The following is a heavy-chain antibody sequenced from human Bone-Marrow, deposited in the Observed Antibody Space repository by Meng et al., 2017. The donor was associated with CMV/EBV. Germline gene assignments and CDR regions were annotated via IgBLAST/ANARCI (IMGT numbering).Heavy chain of an antibody. CDR1: GFTFSSYA. J-gene: IGHJ6*02. CDR2: IYSGGSST. Sequence: GESLKISCAASGFTFSSYAMSWVRQAPGKGLEWVSVIYSGGSSTYYADSVKGRFTISRDNSKNTLYLQMNSLRAEDTAVYYCAREFGFIYYYGTDVWGQGTTVTVSS. D-gene: IGHD3-10*01. V-gene: IGHV3-23*03. CDR3: AREFGFIYYYGTDV.